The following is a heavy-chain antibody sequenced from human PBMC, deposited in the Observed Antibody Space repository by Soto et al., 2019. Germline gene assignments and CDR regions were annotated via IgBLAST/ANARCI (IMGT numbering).Heavy chain of an antibody. D-gene: IGHD3-3*01. CDR3: ARGGYYWDH. V-gene: IGHV3-11*04. J-gene: IGHJ4*02. CDR1: GFPVNNNF. CDR2: IGSGGTI. Sequence: PGGSLRLSCAASGFPVNNNFMTWVRQAPGKGLEWVSYIGSGGTIFYADAVKGRFTIYRDNAKNSLFLQVNSLRYEDTAVYYCARGGYYWDHWGQGTLVTVSS.